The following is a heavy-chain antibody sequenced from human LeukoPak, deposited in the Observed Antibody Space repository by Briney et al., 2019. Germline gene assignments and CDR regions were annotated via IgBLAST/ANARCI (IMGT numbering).Heavy chain of an antibody. D-gene: IGHD2-2*01. J-gene: IGHJ4*02. CDR3: ARGWNIVVVPAGAYESYFDY. V-gene: IGHV1-46*01. CDR2: INPSGGTT. Sequence: ASVKVSCKASGYTFTSYYMHWVRQAPGQGLEWMGIINPSGGTTTYAQKFQGRVTVTRDTSTSTVYMELSSLRSEDTAVYYCARGWNIVVVPAGAYESYFDYWGQGTLVTVSS. CDR1: GYTFTSYY.